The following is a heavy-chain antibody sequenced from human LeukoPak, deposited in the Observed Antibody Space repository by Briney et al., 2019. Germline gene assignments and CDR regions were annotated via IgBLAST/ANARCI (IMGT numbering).Heavy chain of an antibody. D-gene: IGHD6-19*01. J-gene: IGHJ4*02. CDR2: ISSSSSYI. CDR1: GFTFSSYS. Sequence: GGSLRLSCAASGFTFSSYSMNWVRQAPGKGLEWVSSISSSSSYIYYADSVKGRFTISRDNAKNSLYLQMNSLRAEDTAVYYCARAGARQWLVQDFDYWGQGTLVTVSP. V-gene: IGHV3-21*01. CDR3: ARAGARQWLVQDFDY.